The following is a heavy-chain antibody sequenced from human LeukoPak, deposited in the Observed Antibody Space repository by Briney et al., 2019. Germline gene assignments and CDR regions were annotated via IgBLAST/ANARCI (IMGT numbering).Heavy chain of an antibody. CDR1: LHCTTSYVW. Sequence: SETLSLACTASLHCTTSYVWSWVRQPPGKVPKRIGLIHRSPSPTYNPSPHGLLTIAIDRSRNQMALELSSVSAADTAVYYCARELLGGFNPGAYWGQGTLVTVSS. V-gene: IGHV4-4*02. CDR3: ARELLGGFNPGAY. D-gene: IGHD1-14*01. J-gene: IGHJ4*02. CDR2: IHRSPSP.